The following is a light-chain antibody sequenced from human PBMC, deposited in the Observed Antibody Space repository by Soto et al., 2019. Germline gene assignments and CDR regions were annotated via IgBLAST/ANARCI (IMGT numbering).Light chain of an antibody. J-gene: IGKJ3*01. V-gene: IGKV1-33*01. Sequence: DIQMTQSPSSLSASVGDRVTITCQASQDISNYLNWYQQKPGKAPKLLIYDESNLETGVPSRFRGSGYGTDFNFTISSLQPEDIATYYCQQYDNLRLTFGPGTKVDIK. CDR2: DES. CDR3: QQYDNLRLT. CDR1: QDISNY.